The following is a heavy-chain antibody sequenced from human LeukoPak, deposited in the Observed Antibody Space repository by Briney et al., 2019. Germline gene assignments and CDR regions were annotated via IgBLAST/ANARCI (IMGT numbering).Heavy chain of an antibody. CDR1: GGTFSGYY. Sequence: SETLSLTCAVYGGTFSGYYWSWIRQPPGKGLEWIGEINHSGSTNYNPSLKSRVTISVDTSKNQFSLKLSSVTAADTAVYYCARGDIVVVPAAHYYDYYMDVWGKGTTVTVSS. D-gene: IGHD2-2*01. CDR3: ARGDIVVVPAAHYYDYYMDV. J-gene: IGHJ6*03. V-gene: IGHV4-34*01. CDR2: INHSGST.